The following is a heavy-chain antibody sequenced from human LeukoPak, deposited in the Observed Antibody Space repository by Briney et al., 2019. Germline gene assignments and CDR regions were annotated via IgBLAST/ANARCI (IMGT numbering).Heavy chain of an antibody. J-gene: IGHJ4*02. D-gene: IGHD2-2*01. Sequence: RGASLQISSKGSGSSFTSYWIGWVRQLPGKGLEWMGIIYPGDSDTRYSPSFQGQVTISADKSISTAYLQWSSLKASDTAMYYCAGVQAAAHFDYWGQGTLVTVSS. V-gene: IGHV5-51*01. CDR1: GSSFTSYW. CDR3: AGVQAAAHFDY. CDR2: IYPGDSDT.